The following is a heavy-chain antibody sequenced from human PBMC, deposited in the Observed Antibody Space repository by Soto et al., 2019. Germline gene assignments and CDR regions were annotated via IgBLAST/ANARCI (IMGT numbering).Heavy chain of an antibody. CDR1: GYTFTSYG. CDR3: ARDYGPDIVLMVYADTLDRVYGMDV. J-gene: IGHJ6*02. D-gene: IGHD2-8*01. CDR2: INAYNGNT. V-gene: IGHV1-18*04. Sequence: ASVNVSCKASGYTFTSYGISWVRQAPGQGLEWMGWINAYNGNTSYAQKLQGRVTMTTATSTSTAYMELRSLRSDDTAVYYCARDYGPDIVLMVYADTLDRVYGMDVWG.